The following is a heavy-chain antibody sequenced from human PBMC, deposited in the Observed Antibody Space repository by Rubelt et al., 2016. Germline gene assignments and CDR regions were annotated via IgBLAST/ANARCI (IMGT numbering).Heavy chain of an antibody. V-gene: IGHV2-5*02. Sequence: QITLKESGPTLVKPTQTLTLTCTFSGFSLSTSGVGVGWIRQPPGKALEWLALIYWDDGKRYSPSLKSRLTITKDTAKNQVVLTMTNMDPVDTATYYCAHNVDTAMADYWGQGTLVTVSS. D-gene: IGHD5-18*01. CDR3: AHNVDTAMADY. J-gene: IGHJ4*02. CDR2: IYWDDGK. CDR1: GFSLSTSGVG.